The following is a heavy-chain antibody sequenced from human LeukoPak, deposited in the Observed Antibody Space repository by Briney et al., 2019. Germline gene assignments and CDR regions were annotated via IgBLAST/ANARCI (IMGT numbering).Heavy chain of an antibody. D-gene: IGHD3-22*01. J-gene: IGHJ3*02. CDR1: GYTFTSYG. CDR3: ARYYYDSSGYSEDAFDI. V-gene: IGHV1-46*01. CDR2: INPSGGST. Sequence: ASVKVSCKASGYTFTSYGISWVRQAPGQGLEWMGIINPSGGSTSYAQKFQGRVTMTRDMSTSTVYMELSSLRSEDTAVYYCARYYYDSSGYSEDAFDIWGQGTMVTVSS.